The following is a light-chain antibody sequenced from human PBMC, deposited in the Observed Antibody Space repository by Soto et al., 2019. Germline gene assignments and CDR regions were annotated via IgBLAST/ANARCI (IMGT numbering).Light chain of an antibody. Sequence: QSVLTQPPSASGSPGQSVTISCTGSNSDIGAYNHVSWYQQHPGKAPKLIIYEVGERPSGVPDRFSGSKSGITASLTVSGLQAEDGADYYCCSLEGSKNFVFGTGTKVTVL. J-gene: IGLJ1*01. CDR2: EVG. CDR3: CSLEGSKNFV. V-gene: IGLV2-8*01. CDR1: NSDIGAYNH.